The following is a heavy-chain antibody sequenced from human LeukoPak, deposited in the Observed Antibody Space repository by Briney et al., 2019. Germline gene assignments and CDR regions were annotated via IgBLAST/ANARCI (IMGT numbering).Heavy chain of an antibody. CDR2: IQQDGSER. J-gene: IGHJ4*02. Sequence: GGSLRLSCAASGFTFSSYSMSWVRQSPGKGLEWVANIQQDGSERYYVDSVKGRFTIYRDNAKNSLFLQMNSLRAEDTAVYYCARGRGSDYWGQGTLVTVSS. V-gene: IGHV3-7*05. D-gene: IGHD3-16*01. CDR1: GFTFSSYS. CDR3: ARGRGSDY.